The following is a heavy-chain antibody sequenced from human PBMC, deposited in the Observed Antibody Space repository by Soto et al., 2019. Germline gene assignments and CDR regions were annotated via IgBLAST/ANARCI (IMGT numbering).Heavy chain of an antibody. J-gene: IGHJ4*02. D-gene: IGHD6-19*01. CDR1: GFTFDDYA. Sequence: EVQLVESGGGLLQPGRSLRLSCAASGFTFDDYAMHWVRQAPGKGLEGVSGISWNSGSIGYADSVKGRFTISRDNAKNSLYLQMNSLRAEDTALYYCAKDLRDSSGWYYFDYWGQGTLVTVSS. V-gene: IGHV3-9*01. CDR3: AKDLRDSSGWYYFDY. CDR2: ISWNSGSI.